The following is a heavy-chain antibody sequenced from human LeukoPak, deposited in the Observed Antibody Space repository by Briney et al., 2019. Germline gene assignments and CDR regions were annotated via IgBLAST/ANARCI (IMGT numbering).Heavy chain of an antibody. CDR3: VKAPPPIYYGSGSYYAPYSMDV. CDR1: GFTFSAFH. CDR2: ITTKANSYAT. Sequence: PGGSLRLSCAASGFTFSAFHMHWVRQASGKGLEWVGRITTKANSYATAYAASVKGRFTVSRDDSKNTAYLQLNSLKTEDTAVYYCVKAPPPIYYGSGSYYAPYSMDVWGQGTTVTVSS. V-gene: IGHV3-73*01. D-gene: IGHD3-10*01. J-gene: IGHJ6*02.